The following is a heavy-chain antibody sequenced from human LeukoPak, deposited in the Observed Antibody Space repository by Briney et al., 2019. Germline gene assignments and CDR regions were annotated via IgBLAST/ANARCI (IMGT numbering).Heavy chain of an antibody. CDR3: ARCGATDTTFPFDS. CDR2: ISHRGFT. J-gene: IGHJ5*01. V-gene: IGHV4-34*01. D-gene: IGHD1-26*01. Sequence: SETLSLTCAASGGHFSGYYRSWVRQPPGKGLEWIGEISHRGFTNYNPSLKSRVTVSVDTSKNQFSLKVTSVTAADTAVYYCARCGATDTTFPFDSWGQGILVTVSS. CDR1: GGHFSGYY.